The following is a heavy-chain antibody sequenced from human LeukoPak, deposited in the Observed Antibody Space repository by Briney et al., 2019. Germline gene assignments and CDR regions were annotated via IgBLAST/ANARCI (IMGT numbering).Heavy chain of an antibody. V-gene: IGHV3-53*05. D-gene: IGHD2-2*01. CDR2: IYSGGST. CDR3: AKGTEATEPHAFDI. J-gene: IGHJ3*02. CDR1: GFTVSSNY. Sequence: PGGSLRLSCAASGFTVSSNYMSWVRQAPGRGLEWVSVIYSGGSTYYADSVKGRFTISRDNAKNSLYLQMNSLRAEDTALYYCAKGTEATEPHAFDIWGQGTMVTVSS.